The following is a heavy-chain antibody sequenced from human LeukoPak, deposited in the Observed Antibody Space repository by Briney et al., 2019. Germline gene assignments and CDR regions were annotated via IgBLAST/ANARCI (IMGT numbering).Heavy chain of an antibody. J-gene: IGHJ6*03. CDR2: INPSSGGT. CDR1: GYTFTGYY. D-gene: IGHD6-19*01. V-gene: IGHV1-2*02. CDR3: ARGGYSSGWPPRLYYYYYMDV. Sequence: ASVKVSCKASGYTFTGYYMHWERQAPGQGLEWMGWINPSSGGTNYAQKFQGRVTMTRDTSISTAYMELSRLRSDDTAVYYCARGGYSSGWPPRLYYYYYMDVWGKGTTVTVSS.